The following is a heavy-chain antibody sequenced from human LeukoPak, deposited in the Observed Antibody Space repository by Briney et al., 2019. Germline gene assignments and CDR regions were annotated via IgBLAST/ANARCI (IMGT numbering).Heavy chain of an antibody. Sequence: RASVKVSCKASGYTFTSYDINWVRQAPGQGLEWMGWMNPNSGNTGYAQKFQGRVTMTRNTSISTAYMELSSLRSEDTAVYYCARALRTRYYYDSSCYYVFGYWGQGTLVTVSS. CDR2: MNPNSGNT. J-gene: IGHJ4*02. CDR1: GYTFTSYD. D-gene: IGHD3-22*01. V-gene: IGHV1-8*01. CDR3: ARALRTRYYYDSSCYYVFGY.